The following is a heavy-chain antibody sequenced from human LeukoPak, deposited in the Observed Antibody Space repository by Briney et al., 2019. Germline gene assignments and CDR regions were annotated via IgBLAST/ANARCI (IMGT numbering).Heavy chain of an antibody. V-gene: IGHV3-30*04. Sequence: GGSLRLSCAASGLTFSSYAMHWVRQAPGKGLEWVAVISYDGSNKYYADSVKGRFTISRDNSKNTLYLQTNSLRAEDTAVYYCARDRIVGATTFDYWGQGTLVTVSS. CDR3: ARDRIVGATTFDY. CDR1: GLTFSSYA. CDR2: ISYDGSNK. J-gene: IGHJ4*02. D-gene: IGHD1-26*01.